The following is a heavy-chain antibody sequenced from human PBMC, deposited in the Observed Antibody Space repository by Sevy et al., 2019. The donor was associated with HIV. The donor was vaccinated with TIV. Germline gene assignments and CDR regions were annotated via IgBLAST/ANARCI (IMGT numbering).Heavy chain of an antibody. CDR3: AKIGKRGWDFDS. V-gene: IGHV3-7*01. CDR1: GFRFSNFW. D-gene: IGHD6-19*01. Sequence: GGSLRLSCAASGFRFSNFWMSWDRQAPGKGLEWVANINEDGAVKYYANSVKGRFIISRDTANDSLYVQMFSLRAEDTAVYYCAKIGKRGWDFDSWGQGTRVTVSS. J-gene: IGHJ4*02. CDR2: INEDGAVK.